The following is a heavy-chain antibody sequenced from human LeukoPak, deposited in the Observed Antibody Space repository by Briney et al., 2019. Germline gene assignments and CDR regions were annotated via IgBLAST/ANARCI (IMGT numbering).Heavy chain of an antibody. Sequence: ASVKVCCKVSGYTLTELSMHWVRQAPGKGLEWLGGFDPEDGETIYAQKFQGRVTMTEDTSTDTAYMELSSLRSEDTAVYYCATPLFAPSGYDYGVDYWGQGTLVTVSS. CDR2: FDPEDGET. CDR1: GYTLTELS. J-gene: IGHJ4*02. V-gene: IGHV1-24*01. D-gene: IGHD5-12*01. CDR3: ATPLFAPSGYDYGVDY.